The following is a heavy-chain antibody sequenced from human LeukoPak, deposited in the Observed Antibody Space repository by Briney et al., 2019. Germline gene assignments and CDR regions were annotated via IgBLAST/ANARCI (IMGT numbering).Heavy chain of an antibody. Sequence: SETLSLTCAVSGGSVSRGSYYWTWIRQAPGKGLEWIGNVYYSGLTHYSPSLKSRLTISLDTSENQFSLKLTSVSTADTAVYYCARSGEWRYHSSRNSESEYFPDWGQGALVTVSS. CDR2: VYYSGLT. CDR1: GGSVSRGSYY. D-gene: IGHD3-22*01. CDR3: ARSGEWRYHSSRNSESEYFPD. J-gene: IGHJ1*01. V-gene: IGHV4-61*01.